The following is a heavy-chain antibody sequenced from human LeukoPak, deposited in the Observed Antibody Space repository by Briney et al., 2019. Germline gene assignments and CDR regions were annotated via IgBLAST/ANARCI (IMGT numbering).Heavy chain of an antibody. CDR3: ARVDSSYGYAAGNYFDY. D-gene: IGHD5-18*01. CDR1: GYSISSGYY. Sequence: PSETLSLTCTVSGYSISSGYYWGWIRQPPGKGLECIGSIYHSGSTYYSPSLKSRVTISVDTSKNQFSLRLSSVTAADTAVYYCARVDSSYGYAAGNYFDYWGQGILVTVSS. V-gene: IGHV4-38-2*02. J-gene: IGHJ4*02. CDR2: IYHSGST.